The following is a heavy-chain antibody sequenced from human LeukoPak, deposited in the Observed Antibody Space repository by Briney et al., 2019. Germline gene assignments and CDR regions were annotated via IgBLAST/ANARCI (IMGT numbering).Heavy chain of an antibody. Sequence: PGRSLRLSCAASGFTFVDYAMHWVRQAPGKGLEWVSGISWNSGSIGYADSVKGRFTISRDNAKNSLYLQMNSLRAEDMALYYCAKGGIAAAGDLAEYLQHWGQGTLVTVSP. CDR3: AKGGIAAAGDLAEYLQH. D-gene: IGHD6-13*01. V-gene: IGHV3-9*03. CDR1: GFTFVDYA. CDR2: ISWNSGSI. J-gene: IGHJ1*01.